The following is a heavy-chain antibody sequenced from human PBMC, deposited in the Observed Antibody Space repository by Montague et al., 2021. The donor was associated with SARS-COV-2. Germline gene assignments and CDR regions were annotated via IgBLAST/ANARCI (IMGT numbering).Heavy chain of an antibody. CDR1: GFTFSSYS. D-gene: IGHD1-26*01. CDR2: ISSSSSYI. V-gene: IGHV3-21*01. CDR3: ARETNWSYGSSFDY. J-gene: IGHJ4*02. Sequence: SLRLSFSASGFTFSSYSMNWVRQAPGKGLEWVSSISSSSSYIYYADSVKGRFTISRDNAKNSLYPQMNSLRAEDTAVYYCARETNWSYGSSFDYWGQGTLVTVSS.